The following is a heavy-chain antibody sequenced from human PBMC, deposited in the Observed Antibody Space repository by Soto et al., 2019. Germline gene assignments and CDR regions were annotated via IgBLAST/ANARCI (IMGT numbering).Heavy chain of an antibody. D-gene: IGHD3-3*01. CDR2: ISYDGSNK. CDR1: GFTFSSYA. V-gene: IGHV3-30-3*01. CDR3: ARDQYDFIYYYYGMDV. J-gene: IGHJ6*02. Sequence: GGSLRLSCAASGFTFSSYAMHWVRQAPGKGLEWVAVISYDGSNKYYADSVKGRFTISRDNSKNTLYLQMNSLRAEDTAVYYCARDQYDFIYYYYGMDVWGQGTTVTVSS.